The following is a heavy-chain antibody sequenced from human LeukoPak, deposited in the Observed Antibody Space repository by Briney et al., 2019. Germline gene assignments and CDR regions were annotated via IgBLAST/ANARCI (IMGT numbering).Heavy chain of an antibody. CDR2: IYYSGST. D-gene: IGHD6-19*01. J-gene: IGHJ4*02. Sequence: SETLSLTCTVSGVSISSYYWSWIRQPPGKGLEWIGYIYYSGSTNYNPSLKSRVTISVDTSKNQFSLKLSSVTAADTAVYYCTTDSIWGAVAGTIGFDYWGQGTLVTVSS. V-gene: IGHV4-59*01. CDR3: TTDSIWGAVAGTIGFDY. CDR1: GVSISSYY.